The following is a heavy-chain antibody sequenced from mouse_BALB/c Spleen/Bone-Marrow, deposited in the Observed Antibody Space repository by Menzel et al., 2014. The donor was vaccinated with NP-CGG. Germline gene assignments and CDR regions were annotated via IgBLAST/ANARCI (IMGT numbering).Heavy chain of an antibody. CDR3: ARIGRARGYAMDY. J-gene: IGHJ4*01. V-gene: IGHV5-17*02. CDR1: GITFRNFG. Sequence: EAHLVESGGGLVQPGGSRKLSCAASGITFRNFGMHWVRQAPEKGLEWVAYISSGSSTIYYADTLKGRFTISRDNPKNTLFLQMTSLRSEDTAMYYCARIGRARGYAMDYWGQGTSVTVSS. CDR2: ISSGSSTI. D-gene: IGHD3-3*01.